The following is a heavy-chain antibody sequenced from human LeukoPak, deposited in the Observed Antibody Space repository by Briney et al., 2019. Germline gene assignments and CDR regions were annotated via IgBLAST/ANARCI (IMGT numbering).Heavy chain of an antibody. Sequence: SETLSLTCTVSGVSISSYYWSWIRQPAGKGLEWIGRIYTSGSSNYNPSLKSRVTISVDTSKNQFSLKLSSVTAADTAVYYCARDQYYYDSSGYLFDYWGQGTLVTVSS. CDR1: GVSISSYY. CDR2: IYTSGSS. J-gene: IGHJ4*02. V-gene: IGHV4-4*07. D-gene: IGHD3-22*01. CDR3: ARDQYYYDSSGYLFDY.